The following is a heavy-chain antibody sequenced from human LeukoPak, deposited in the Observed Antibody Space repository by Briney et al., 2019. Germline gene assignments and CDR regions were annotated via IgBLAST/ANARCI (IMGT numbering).Heavy chain of an antibody. D-gene: IGHD1-26*01. CDR3: ARGIVGATKAAFFGY. V-gene: IGHV1-2*06. CDR1: GYTFTGYY. J-gene: IGHJ4*02. CDR2: INPNSGGT. Sequence: GASVKVSCKASGYTFTGYYMHWVRQAPGQGLEWMGRINPNSGGTNYAQKFQGRVTMTRDTSISTAYMELSRLRSDDTAVYYCARGIVGATKAAFFGYWGQGTLVTVSS.